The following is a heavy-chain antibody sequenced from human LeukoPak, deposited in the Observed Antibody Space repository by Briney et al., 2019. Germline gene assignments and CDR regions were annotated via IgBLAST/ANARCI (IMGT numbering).Heavy chain of an antibody. J-gene: IGHJ6*03. CDR1: GGTFSSYA. D-gene: IGHD3-3*01. V-gene: IGHV1-69*04. CDR3: ASNYDFWSGYYGSYYYYMDV. CDR2: IIPILGIA. Sequence: ASVKVSCKASGGTFSSYAISWVRQAPGQGLEWMGRIIPILGIANYAQKFQGRVTITADKSTSTAYMELSSLRSEDTAVYYCASNYDFWSGYYGSYYYYMDVWGKGTTVTVSS.